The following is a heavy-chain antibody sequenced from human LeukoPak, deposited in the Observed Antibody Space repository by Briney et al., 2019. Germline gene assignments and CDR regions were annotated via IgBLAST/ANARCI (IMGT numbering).Heavy chain of an antibody. CDR3: AKDFCSSTSCYTVTGFDY. CDR2: ISGSGGST. V-gene: IGHV3-23*01. CDR1: GFTFSSYA. Sequence: GGSLRLSCAASGFTFSSYAMSWVRQAPGKGLEWVSAISGSGGSTYYADSVKGRFTISRDNSKNTLYLQMNSLRAEDTAVYYCAKDFCSSTSCYTVTGFDYWGQGTLVTVSS. D-gene: IGHD2-2*02. J-gene: IGHJ4*02.